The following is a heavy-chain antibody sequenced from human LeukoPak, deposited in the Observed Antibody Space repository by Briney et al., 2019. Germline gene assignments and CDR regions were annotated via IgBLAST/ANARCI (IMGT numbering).Heavy chain of an antibody. D-gene: IGHD3-16*01. Sequence: ESGPALMKPTQTLTLAFTFSGFSLSTSGMCVSWIRQPPGKALEWLAHIYWDDDKYYNTFLKTRLTISKDTSKNQVVLTMTNMDTVDTATYYCARGYDSNFDSWGQGTLVTVFS. CDR3: ARGYDSNFDS. V-gene: IGHV2-70*01. CDR2: IYWDDDK. J-gene: IGHJ4*02. CDR1: GFSLSTSGMC.